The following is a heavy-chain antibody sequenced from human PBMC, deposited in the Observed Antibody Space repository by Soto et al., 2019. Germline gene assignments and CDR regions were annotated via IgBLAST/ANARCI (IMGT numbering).Heavy chain of an antibody. Sequence: EVQVVESGGGLVKPGGSLRLSCAASGISFSSHTMNWVRQAPGKGLEWVSSISSSSTYIYFADSVKGRFTISGDNAQNSLYLQMNSLRAEEAAVYYCAREGGNYYYDYGMDVWGQGTAVTVSS. CDR1: GISFSSHT. D-gene: IGHD4-4*01. V-gene: IGHV3-21*01. CDR2: ISSSSTYI. CDR3: AREGGNYYYDYGMDV. J-gene: IGHJ6*02.